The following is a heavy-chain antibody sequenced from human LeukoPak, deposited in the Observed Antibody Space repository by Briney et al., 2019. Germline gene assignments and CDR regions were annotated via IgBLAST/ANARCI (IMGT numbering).Heavy chain of an antibody. J-gene: IGHJ4*02. Sequence: ASVKVSCKASGYTFTGYYMHWVRQAPGQGLEWMGWINPNSGGTNYAQKFQGRVTMTRDTSISTAYMELSRLRSDDTAVYYCARDGDYGGSPGVLDYWGQGTLVTVSS. CDR1: GYTFTGYY. D-gene: IGHD4-23*01. V-gene: IGHV1-2*02. CDR3: ARDGDYGGSPGVLDY. CDR2: INPNSGGT.